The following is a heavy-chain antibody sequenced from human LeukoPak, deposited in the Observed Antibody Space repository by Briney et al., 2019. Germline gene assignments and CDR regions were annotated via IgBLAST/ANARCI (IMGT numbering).Heavy chain of an antibody. V-gene: IGHV1-2*02. Sequence: ASVKVSCKACGYTFTGYYMHWVRQAPGQGLEWMGWINPNSGGTNYAQKFQGRVTMTRDTSISTAYMELSRLRSDDTAVYYCARSAADGDYEDNWGQGTLVTVSS. CDR1: GYTFTGYY. CDR2: INPNSGGT. CDR3: ARSAADGDYEDN. D-gene: IGHD4-17*01. J-gene: IGHJ4*02.